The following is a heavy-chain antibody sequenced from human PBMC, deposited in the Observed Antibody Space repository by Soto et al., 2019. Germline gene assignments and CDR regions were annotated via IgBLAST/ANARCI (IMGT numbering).Heavy chain of an antibody. Sequence: ASVKVSCKASGYTFTSYSITWVRQAPGQGLEWMGWISPYNGQTNYVQTQKLQGRVTMTTDTSTSTAYMELTSLRSDDTAVFYCATFCNRGSCDYWGQGTLVTVSS. CDR2: ISPYNGQT. J-gene: IGHJ4*02. V-gene: IGHV1-18*01. CDR1: GYTFTSYS. CDR3: ATFCNRGSCDY. D-gene: IGHD1-26*01.